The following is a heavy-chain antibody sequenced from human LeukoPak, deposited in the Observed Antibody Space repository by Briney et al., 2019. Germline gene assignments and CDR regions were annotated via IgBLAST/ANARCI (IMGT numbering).Heavy chain of an antibody. CDR2: ISSSGSTI. CDR3: ARDVDYFDH. Sequence: GGSLRLSRAASGFTFSSYEMNWVRQAPGKGLEWVSYISSSGSTIYYADSVKGRFTISRDNAKNSLYLQMNSLRAEDTAVYYCARDVDYFDHWGQGTLVTVSS. CDR1: GFTFSSYE. V-gene: IGHV3-48*03. J-gene: IGHJ4*02.